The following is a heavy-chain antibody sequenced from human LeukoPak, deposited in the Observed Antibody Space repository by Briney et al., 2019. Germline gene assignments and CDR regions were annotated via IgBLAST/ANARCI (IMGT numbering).Heavy chain of an antibody. CDR2: SIPIFGTA. V-gene: IGHV1-69*06. CDR3: ARSYYDILTGPRLWLYWYFDL. CDR1: GGTFSSYA. D-gene: IGHD3-9*01. Sequence: ASVKVSCKASGGTFSSYAISWVRQAPGQGLEWMGGSIPIFGTANYAQKFQGRVTITADKSTSTAYMELSSLTSEDTAVYYCARSYYDILTGPRLWLYWYFDLWGRGTLVTVSS. J-gene: IGHJ2*01.